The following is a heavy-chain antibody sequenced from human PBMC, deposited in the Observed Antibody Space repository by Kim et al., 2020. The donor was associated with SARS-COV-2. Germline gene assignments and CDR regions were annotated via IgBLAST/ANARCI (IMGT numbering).Heavy chain of an antibody. CDR3: AREVESGYFPKY. V-gene: IGHV3-21*06. Sequence: GGSLRLSCTTSGFTLSGYNMNWVRQAPGKGLEWLASITSAGSQMFYADSVKGRFTVSRDDIKNTLYLQMSDLGAEDTAVYYCAREVESGYFPKYWGQGGLVTVSS. J-gene: IGHJ4*02. D-gene: IGHD3-22*01. CDR1: GFTLSGYN. CDR2: ITSAGSQM.